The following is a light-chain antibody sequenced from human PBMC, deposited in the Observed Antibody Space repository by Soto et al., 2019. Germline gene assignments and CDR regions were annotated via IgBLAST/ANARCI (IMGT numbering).Light chain of an antibody. J-gene: IGLJ2*01. CDR1: SSDIGTYNF. CDR3: SSYAASSAVV. V-gene: IGLV2-14*03. Sequence: ALTQPASVSGSPGQSITISCTGTSSDIGTYNFVSWYQQHPGKAPQLLIYDVSFRPSGVSDRFSGSKSGSTASLTISGLQSKDEANYFCSSYAASSAVVFGGGTKVTVL. CDR2: DVS.